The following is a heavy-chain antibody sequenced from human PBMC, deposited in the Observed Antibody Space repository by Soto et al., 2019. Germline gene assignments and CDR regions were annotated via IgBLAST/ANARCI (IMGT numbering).Heavy chain of an antibody. CDR2: IIPIFGTA. Sequence: QVQLVQSGAEVKKPGSSVKVSCKASGGTFSSYAISWVRQAPGQGLEWMGGIIPIFGTANYAQKFQGRVTISADQSTXXAXMXLRSLRSEDPAVDYWARPIAGTLTRPRDYYSYGMGVWGQGTKVTVSS. V-gene: IGHV1-69*12. CDR3: ARPIAGTLTRPRDYYSYGMGV. J-gene: IGHJ6*02. CDR1: GGTFSSYA. D-gene: IGHD4-17*01.